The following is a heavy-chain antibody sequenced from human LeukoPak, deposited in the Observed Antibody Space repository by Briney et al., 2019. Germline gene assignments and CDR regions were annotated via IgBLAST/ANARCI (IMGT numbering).Heavy chain of an antibody. CDR1: GFTFGDYA. Sequence: KPGGSLRLSCTASGFTFGDYAMSWFRQAPGKGLEWVGFIRSKAYGGTTEYAASVKGRFTISRDDSKSIAYLQMNSLKTEDTAVYYCTRSTDIVVVVAAGWGQGTLVTVSS. V-gene: IGHV3-49*05. J-gene: IGHJ4*02. CDR2: IRSKAYGGTT. CDR3: TRSTDIVVVVAAG. D-gene: IGHD2-15*01.